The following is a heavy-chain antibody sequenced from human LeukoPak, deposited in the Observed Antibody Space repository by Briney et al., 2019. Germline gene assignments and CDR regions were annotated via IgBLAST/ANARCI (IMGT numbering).Heavy chain of an antibody. J-gene: IGHJ3*02. Sequence: ASVKVSCKASGYTFTSYYMHWVRQAPGQGLEWMGIINPSGGSTSYAQKFQGRVTMTRDMSTSTVYMELSSLRSEDTAVYYCASPVVGGSGWYVAFDIWGQGTMVTVSS. CDR2: INPSGGST. D-gene: IGHD6-19*01. CDR3: ASPVVGGSGWYVAFDI. CDR1: GYTFTSYY. V-gene: IGHV1-46*01.